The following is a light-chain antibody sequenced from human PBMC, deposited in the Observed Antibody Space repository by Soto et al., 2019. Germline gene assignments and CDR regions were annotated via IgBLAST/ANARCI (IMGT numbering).Light chain of an antibody. V-gene: IGLV2-14*03. Sequence: SVLTQPRSVSGSPGPSFNNPCTGNNRDVGGYNYVSWYQHHPGKAPKLIIYDVSNRPSGVSNPFSGSKSGNTASLTISGLQPEDEADYYCSSYTTSNTRQIVFGTGTKVTVL. CDR2: DVS. CDR3: SSYTTSNTRQIV. J-gene: IGLJ1*01. CDR1: NRDVGGYNY.